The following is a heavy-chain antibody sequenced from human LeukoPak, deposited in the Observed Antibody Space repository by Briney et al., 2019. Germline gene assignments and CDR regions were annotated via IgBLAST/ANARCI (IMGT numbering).Heavy chain of an antibody. CDR3: ARGLAIFGVVADDAFDI. D-gene: IGHD3-3*01. CDR1: GGSISSHY. Sequence: SVTLSLTCTVSGGSISSHYWSWIRQPPGKGLEWIGYIYYSGSTNYNPSLKSRVTISVDTSKNQFSLKLSSVTAADTAVYYCARGLAIFGVVADDAFDIWGQGTMVTVSS. J-gene: IGHJ3*02. V-gene: IGHV4-59*11. CDR2: IYYSGST.